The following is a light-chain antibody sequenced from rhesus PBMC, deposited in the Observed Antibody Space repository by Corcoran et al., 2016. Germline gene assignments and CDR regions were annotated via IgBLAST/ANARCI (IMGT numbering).Light chain of an antibody. V-gene: IGKV1S14*01. Sequence: DIQMTQSPSSPSASVGDTGTITCRASHGISNDLSWHQQKPGKAPKPLFYYASHLESGVPSRISGCGSGTDFTLTISSLQREDIAIYYFQPHNSYPLTFIQGTKVEIK. CDR3: QPHNSYPLT. J-gene: IGKJ1*01. CDR2: YAS. CDR1: HGISND.